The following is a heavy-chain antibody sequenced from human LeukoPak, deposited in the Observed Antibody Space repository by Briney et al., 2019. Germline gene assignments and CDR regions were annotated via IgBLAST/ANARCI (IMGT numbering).Heavy chain of an antibody. J-gene: IGHJ6*04. CDR1: GFTFSSYA. V-gene: IGHV3-30*04. CDR3: ARGRRVLAVAGTEGVYYYYGMDV. Sequence: PGGSLRLSCAASGFTFSSYAMHWVRQAPGKGLEWEAVISYDGSNKYYADSVKGRFTISRDNSKNTLYLQMNSLRAEDTAVYYCARGRRVLAVAGTEGVYYYYGMDVWGKGTTVTVSS. D-gene: IGHD6-19*01. CDR2: ISYDGSNK.